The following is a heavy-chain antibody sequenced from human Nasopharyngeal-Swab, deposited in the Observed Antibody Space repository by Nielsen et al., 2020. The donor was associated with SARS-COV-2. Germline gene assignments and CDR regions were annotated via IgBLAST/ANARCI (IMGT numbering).Heavy chain of an antibody. Sequence: GESLKISCAASGFTFSSYWMSWVRQAPGKGPEWVASIKQDGSEKNYVDSVKGRFTISRDNAKNLLYVQMNSLRAEDTAVYYCARDGGSGRYVWGQGTLVTVSS. V-gene: IGHV3-7*04. CDR2: IKQDGSEK. CDR1: GFTFSSYW. J-gene: IGHJ4*02. D-gene: IGHD6-19*01. CDR3: ARDGGSGRYV.